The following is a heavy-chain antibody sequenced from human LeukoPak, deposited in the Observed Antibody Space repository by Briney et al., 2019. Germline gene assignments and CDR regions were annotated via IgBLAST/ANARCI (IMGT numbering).Heavy chain of an antibody. V-gene: IGHV3-30*03. CDR2: ISYDGSNK. J-gene: IGHJ4*02. CDR1: GFPFSSYG. CDR3: GSGWYNSMGGDY. Sequence: PGRSLRLSCAASGFPFSSYGMHWVRQAPGKGLEWVAVISYDGSNKYYADSVKGRFTISRDNSKNTLYLQMNSLRAEDTAVHYCGSGWYNSMGGDYWGQGTLVTVSS. D-gene: IGHD6-19*01.